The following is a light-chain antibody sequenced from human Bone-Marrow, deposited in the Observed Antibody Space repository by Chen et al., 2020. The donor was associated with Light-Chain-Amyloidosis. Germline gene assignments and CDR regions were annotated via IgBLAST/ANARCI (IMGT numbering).Light chain of an antibody. Sequence: EIVLTQSPDPLYLSPGDGANLSCRASQTISSNYLTWYQQKFGQAPRLLIYCSSSRAPGIPDRFTGSGSGTDFTLTINRLEPEDFAMYYCQQYGTSPLTFGGGTKVENK. J-gene: IGKJ4*01. V-gene: IGKV3-20*01. CDR3: QQYGTSPLT. CDR1: QTISSNY. CDR2: CSS.